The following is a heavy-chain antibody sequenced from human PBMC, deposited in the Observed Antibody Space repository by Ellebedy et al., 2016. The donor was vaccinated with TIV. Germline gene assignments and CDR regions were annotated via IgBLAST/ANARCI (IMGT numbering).Heavy chain of an antibody. V-gene: IGHV4-39*01. Sequence: SETLSLTXTVSGGSISSSSYYWGWIRQPPGKGLEWIGSIYYSGSTYYNPSLKSRVTISVDTSKNQFSLKLSSVTAADTAVYYCARLTSGSYSYYFDYWGQGTLVTVSS. CDR3: ARLTSGSYSYYFDY. CDR1: GGSISSSSYY. CDR2: IYYSGST. D-gene: IGHD3-10*01. J-gene: IGHJ4*02.